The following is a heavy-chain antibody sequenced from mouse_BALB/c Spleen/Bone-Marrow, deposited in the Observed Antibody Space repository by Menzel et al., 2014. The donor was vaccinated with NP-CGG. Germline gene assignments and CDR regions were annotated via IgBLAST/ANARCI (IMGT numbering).Heavy chain of an antibody. Sequence: QVQLQQSGAELVRPGASVTLSCKASGYTFTDYEMHWVKQTPVHGLEWIGAIDPEIGGTAYNQKFKGKATLTADKSSSTAYMELRSLTSEDSAVYYCTRSETGPFAYWGQGTLVTVSA. V-gene: IGHV1-15*01. J-gene: IGHJ3*01. CDR1: GYTFTDYE. D-gene: IGHD4-1*01. CDR2: IDPEIGGT. CDR3: TRSETGPFAY.